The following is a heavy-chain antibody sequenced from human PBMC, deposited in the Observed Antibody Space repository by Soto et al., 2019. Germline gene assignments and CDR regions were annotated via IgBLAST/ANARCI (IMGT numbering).Heavy chain of an antibody. CDR2: IIPIFETA. V-gene: IGHV1-69*01. CDR3: AASDSSSWQHDY. Sequence: QVQLVQSGAELKKPGSSVRVSCKISGDSFSSYAISWVRQAPGEGLGWVGGIIPIFETANYAQKFQGRVTITAVETTTTAYMEVTSLIPEDTAIFYCAASDSSSWQHDYWGQGTLITVSS. D-gene: IGHD6-13*01. CDR1: GDSFSSYA. J-gene: IGHJ4*02.